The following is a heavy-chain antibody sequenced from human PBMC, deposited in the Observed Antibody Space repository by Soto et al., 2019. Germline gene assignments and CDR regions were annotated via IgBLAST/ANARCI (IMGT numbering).Heavy chain of an antibody. J-gene: IGHJ4*02. CDR2: TYCRSKWYN. D-gene: IGHD6-13*01. CDR3: ARGGSSSWYYFDY. Sequence: SPTLSLTYAISGDSVSSNSAAWNWIRQSPSRGLEWLGRTYCRSKWYNDYAVSVKSRITINPDTSKNQFSLQLNSVTPEGTAVYYCARGGSSSWYYFDYWGQGTLVTVSS. V-gene: IGHV6-1*01. CDR1: GDSVSSNSAA.